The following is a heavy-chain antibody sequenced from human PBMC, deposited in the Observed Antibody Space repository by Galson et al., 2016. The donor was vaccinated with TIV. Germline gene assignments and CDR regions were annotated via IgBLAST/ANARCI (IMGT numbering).Heavy chain of an antibody. V-gene: IGHV3-23*01. D-gene: IGHD2-2*01. CDR3: AKDGSPIVVVPAAAEFYYGMDL. CDR2: ITGRGDTT. CDR1: EFTFSNYA. J-gene: IGHJ6*02. Sequence: SLRLSCAASEFTFSNYAMSWVRQAPGKGLEWVSSITGRGDTTYSADSVKGRFTISRDNSKNTLFLQMNSLRGADTAVYYCAKDGSPIVVVPAAAEFYYGMDLWGQGTTVTVSS.